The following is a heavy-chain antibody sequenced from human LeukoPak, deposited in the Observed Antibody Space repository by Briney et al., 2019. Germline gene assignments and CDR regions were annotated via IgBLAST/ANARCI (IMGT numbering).Heavy chain of an antibody. CDR1: GFTFSSYW. CDR2: IKQDGSEK. CDR3: AKNHDYGASSLSI. D-gene: IGHD3-16*01. J-gene: IGHJ3*02. Sequence: GGSLRLSCAASGFTFSSYWMSWVRQAPGKGLEWVANIKQDGSEKYYVDSVKGRFTISRDNAKNSLYLQTNSLRAEDTAAYYCAKNHDYGASSLSIWGQGTVVTVSS. V-gene: IGHV3-7*03.